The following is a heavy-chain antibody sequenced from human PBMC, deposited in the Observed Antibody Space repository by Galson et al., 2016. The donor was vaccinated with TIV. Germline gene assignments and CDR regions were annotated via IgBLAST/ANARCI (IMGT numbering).Heavy chain of an antibody. CDR2: IWHDGSKS. J-gene: IGHJ3*01. V-gene: IGHV3-33*03. D-gene: IGHD2-21*01. CDR3: ALLIVGDNIET. Sequence: SLRLSCAGSGFIFSSQGIHWVRQAPGKGLEWLAVIWHDGSKSYHADSVVGRFTIFRDNSNNTLYLQMNDLRVDDTAIYYCALLIVGDNIETGGQGTRVTVPS. CDR1: GFIFSSQG.